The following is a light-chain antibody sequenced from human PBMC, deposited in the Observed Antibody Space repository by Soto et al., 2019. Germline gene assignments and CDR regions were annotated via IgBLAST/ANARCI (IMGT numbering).Light chain of an antibody. CDR2: DVS. V-gene: IGLV2-14*01. Sequence: SALTQPASVSGSPGQAITISCTGTSSDVGGYNFVCWFQQHPGKAPKLMIYDVSNRPSGVSNRFSGSKSGNTASLTISGLQAEDEADYYCSSYTSSSTLEFGGGTQLTVL. J-gene: IGLJ2*01. CDR1: SSDVGGYNF. CDR3: SSYTSSSTLE.